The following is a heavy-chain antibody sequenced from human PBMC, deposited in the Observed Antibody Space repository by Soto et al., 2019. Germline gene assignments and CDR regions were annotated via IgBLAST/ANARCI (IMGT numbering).Heavy chain of an antibody. CDR1: GDSISRGFHY. V-gene: IGHV4-31*03. Sequence: QVQLQEAGPGLVKPSQTLSLTCSVSGDSISRGFHYWSWIRQPPGKGLEWIGHIYYSGSTFYNPSLKNRVAISVDTSKNQFSLKLNSITAADTAVYYCARYSSSPNWFDPWGQGTLVTVSS. J-gene: IGHJ5*02. CDR3: ARYSSSPNWFDP. D-gene: IGHD6-13*01. CDR2: IYYSGST.